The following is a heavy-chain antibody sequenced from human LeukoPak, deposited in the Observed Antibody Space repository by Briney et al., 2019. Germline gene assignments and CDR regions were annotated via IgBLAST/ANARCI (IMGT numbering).Heavy chain of an antibody. CDR1: GGSISSGDYY. V-gene: IGHV4-61*08. CDR2: ISYIGRT. J-gene: IGHJ3*02. D-gene: IGHD4-17*01. CDR3: ARDLVTVTKGFDI. Sequence: SETLSLTCTVSGGSISSGDYYWSWIRQPPGKGLEWIGYISYIGRTNYNPSLKSRVTISIDTSKNQFSLKLTSVTAADTAVYYCARDLVTVTKGFDIWGQGTMISVSS.